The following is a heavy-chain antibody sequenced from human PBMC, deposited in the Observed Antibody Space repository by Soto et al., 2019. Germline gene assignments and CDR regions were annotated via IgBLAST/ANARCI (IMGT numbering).Heavy chain of an antibody. CDR2: INHSGST. J-gene: IGHJ6*02. D-gene: IGHD3-3*01. Sequence: PSETLSLTCAVYGGSFSGYYWSWIRQPPGKGLEWIGEINHSGSTNYNPSLKSRVTISVDTSKNQFSLKLSSVTAADTAVYYCARAPRGNGLRFLDWLHNLDNYYGMDVWGQGTRSPSP. V-gene: IGHV4-34*01. CDR1: GGSFSGYY. CDR3: ARAPRGNGLRFLDWLHNLDNYYGMDV.